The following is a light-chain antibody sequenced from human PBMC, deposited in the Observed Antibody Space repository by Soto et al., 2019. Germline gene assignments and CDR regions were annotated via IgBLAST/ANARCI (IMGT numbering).Light chain of an antibody. Sequence: DIQMTQSPSTLSASVRDRVTNTCRASQSISSWLAWYQQKPGKAPKLLIYKASSLESGVPSRFSGSGSGTEFTLTISSLQPDDFATYYCQQYNSWTFGQGTRWIS. CDR1: QSISSW. CDR2: KAS. J-gene: IGKJ1*01. V-gene: IGKV1-5*03. CDR3: QQYNSWT.